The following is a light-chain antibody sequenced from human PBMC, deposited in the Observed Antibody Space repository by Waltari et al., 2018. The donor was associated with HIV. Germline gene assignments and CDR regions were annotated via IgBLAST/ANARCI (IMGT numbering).Light chain of an antibody. CDR2: KDS. CDR3: YSSADIPYV. J-gene: IGLJ1*01. CDR1: VVAKKN. Sequence: SHELTQPPSVSVSPGQTARITCSGDVVAKKNVRWFQQKPGQAPVLVVYKDSQRASGIPGRFSGSISGTTATLIISGAQVEDEADYYCYSSADIPYVFGIGTKVTVL. V-gene: IGLV3-27*01.